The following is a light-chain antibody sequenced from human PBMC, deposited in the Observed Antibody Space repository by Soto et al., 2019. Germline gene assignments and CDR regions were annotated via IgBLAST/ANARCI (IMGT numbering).Light chain of an antibody. V-gene: IGKV1-5*03. CDR3: QQYNSYSPT. J-gene: IGKJ1*01. CDR2: KAS. Sequence: DIQMTQSPSTLSGSVGDRVTITCRASQSISTWLAWYQQKPGKAPNLLIYKASYLASGVPSRFSGSGSETEFTLTISGLQPGDSATYYCQQYNSYSPTFGQGTKVDIK. CDR1: QSISTW.